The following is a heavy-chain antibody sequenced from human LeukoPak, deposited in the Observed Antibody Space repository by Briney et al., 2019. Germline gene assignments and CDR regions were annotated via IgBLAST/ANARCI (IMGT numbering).Heavy chain of an antibody. J-gene: IGHJ4*02. V-gene: IGHV1-18*01. Sequence: ASVKVSXKASGYTFTSYGISWVRRAPGQGLEWMGWISAYNGNTNYAQKLQGRVTMTTDTSTSTAYMELRSLRSDDTAVYYCARRGYDFWSGLLSGYFDYWGQRTLVTVSS. CDR2: ISAYNGNT. D-gene: IGHD3-3*01. CDR3: ARRGYDFWSGLLSGYFDY. CDR1: GYTFTSYG.